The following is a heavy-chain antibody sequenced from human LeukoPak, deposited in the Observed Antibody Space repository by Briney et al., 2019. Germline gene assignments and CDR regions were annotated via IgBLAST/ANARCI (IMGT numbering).Heavy chain of an antibody. V-gene: IGHV3-7*01. CDR1: GFTFSNAW. CDR3: AFGFGDY. CDR2: IKQDGSEK. Sequence: GGSLRLSCAASGFTFSNAWMSWVRQAPGKGLEWVANIKQDGSEKYYVDSVKGRFTISRDNAKNSLYLQMNSLRAEDTALYFCAFGFGDYWGQGTLVTVSS. D-gene: IGHD3-3*01. J-gene: IGHJ4*02.